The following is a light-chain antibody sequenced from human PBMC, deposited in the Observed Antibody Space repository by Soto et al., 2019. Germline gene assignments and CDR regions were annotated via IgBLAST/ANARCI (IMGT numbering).Light chain of an antibody. J-gene: IGLJ2*01. CDR2: EVT. CDR3: SSYADSNNSV. CDR1: SSDVGGYNY. V-gene: IGLV2-8*01. Sequence: QSALTQPPSASGSPGQSVTISCTGTSSDVGGYNYVSWYQQHPGKAPKLMIYEVTKRPSGVPDRFSGSKSGNTASLTVSGLQAEDEADYYCSSYADSNNSVFGGGTQLTVL.